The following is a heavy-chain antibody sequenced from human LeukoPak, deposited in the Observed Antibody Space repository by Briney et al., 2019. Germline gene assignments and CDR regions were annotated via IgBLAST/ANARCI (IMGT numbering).Heavy chain of an antibody. D-gene: IGHD2-15*01. CDR3: ASYCSGGSCYSAHMDV. CDR2: INPNGGGT. Sequence: ASVKVSCKASGYTFTGYYMHWVRQAPEQGLEWMGRINPNGGGTNYAQKFQGRVTMTRDTSISTAYMELSRLRSDDTAVYYCASYCSGGSCYSAHMDVWGKGTTVTVSS. J-gene: IGHJ6*03. V-gene: IGHV1-2*06. CDR1: GYTFTGYY.